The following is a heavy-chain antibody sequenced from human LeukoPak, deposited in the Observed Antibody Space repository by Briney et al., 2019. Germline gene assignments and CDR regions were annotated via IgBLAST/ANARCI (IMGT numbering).Heavy chain of an antibody. Sequence: SETLSLTCTVSGGSISSYYWSWIRQPPGKGLEWIGYIYYSGSTNYNPSLKSRVTISVDTSKNQFSLKLSSVTAADTAVYYCARDTTMVRGVMNYFDYWGQGTLVNVSS. CDR2: IYYSGST. D-gene: IGHD3-10*01. CDR3: ARDTTMVRGVMNYFDY. CDR1: GGSISSYY. J-gene: IGHJ4*02. V-gene: IGHV4-59*12.